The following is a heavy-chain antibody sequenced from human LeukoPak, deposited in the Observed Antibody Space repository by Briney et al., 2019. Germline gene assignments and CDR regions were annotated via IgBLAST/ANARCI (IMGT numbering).Heavy chain of an antibody. CDR3: SSDIALTPVRLDFDY. V-gene: IGHV3-48*01. D-gene: IGHD3-16*01. Sequence: GGSLRLSGAASGFTFSSYSMNWVRQAPGKGLEWVSYISSSSSTIYYADSVKGRFTISRDNAKNSLYLQMNSLRAEDTAVYYCSSDIALTPVRLDFDYWGQGTLVTVSS. CDR2: ISSSSSTI. CDR1: GFTFSSYS. J-gene: IGHJ4*02.